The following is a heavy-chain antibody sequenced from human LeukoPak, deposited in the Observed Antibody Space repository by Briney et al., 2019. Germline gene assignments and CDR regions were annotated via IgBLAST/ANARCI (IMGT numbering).Heavy chain of an antibody. CDR2: ISYDGSNK. D-gene: IGHD4-23*01. J-gene: IGHJ4*02. CDR1: GFTFSSYG. V-gene: IGHV3-30*18. CDR3: AKDYGGNSGFDY. Sequence: GRSLRLSCAASGFTFSSYGMHWVRQAPGKGLEWVAVISYDGSNKYYADSVKGRFTISRDNSKNTLYLQMNSLRVEDTAVYYCAKDYGGNSGFDYWGQGTLVTVSS.